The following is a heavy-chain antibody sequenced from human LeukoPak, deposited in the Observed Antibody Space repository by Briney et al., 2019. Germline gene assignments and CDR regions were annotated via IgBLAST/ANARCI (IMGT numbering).Heavy chain of an antibody. CDR1: GGSFSGYY. CDR3: ARRWELQAFDI. Sequence: SETLSLTCAVYGGSFSGYYWSWIRQPPGKGLEWIGEINHSGSTNYNPSLKSRVTISVDKSKNQLSLKLSSVTAADTAVYYCARRWELQAFDIWGQGTMVTVSS. V-gene: IGHV4-34*01. J-gene: IGHJ3*02. CDR2: INHSGST. D-gene: IGHD1-26*01.